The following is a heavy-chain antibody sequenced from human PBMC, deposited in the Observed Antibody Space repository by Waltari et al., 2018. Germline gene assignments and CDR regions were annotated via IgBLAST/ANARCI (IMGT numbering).Heavy chain of an antibody. CDR1: GGPFSRYT. CDR3: ARYGYITGTNYYYYGMDV. Sequence: QVQLVQSGAEVKKPGSSVKVSCKASGGPFSRYTISWVRQAHGQGLEWMGRIIPILGIANYAQKFQGRVTITADKSTSTAYMELSSLRSEDTAVYYCARYGYITGTNYYYYGMDVWGQGTTVTVSS. V-gene: IGHV1-69*02. J-gene: IGHJ6*02. D-gene: IGHD1-20*01. CDR2: IIPILGIA.